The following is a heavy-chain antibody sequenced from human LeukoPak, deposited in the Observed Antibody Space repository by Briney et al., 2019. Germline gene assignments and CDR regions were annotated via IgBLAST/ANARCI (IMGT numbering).Heavy chain of an antibody. CDR1: GFTFRSYA. J-gene: IGHJ4*02. D-gene: IGHD1-14*01. CDR2: ICGSGDST. Sequence: GGSLRLSCAASGFTFRSYAMGWVRPAAGKGLEWVSAICGSGDSTYYADSVKGRFTISRDNSKHTLYLQMNSLRAEDTAVYYCAKYRMYHFDYWGQGTLVTVSS. CDR3: AKYRMYHFDY. V-gene: IGHV3-23*01.